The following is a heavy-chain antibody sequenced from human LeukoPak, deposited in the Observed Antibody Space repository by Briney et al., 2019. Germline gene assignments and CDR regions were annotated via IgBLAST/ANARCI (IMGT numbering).Heavy chain of an antibody. CDR3: ARDSHWNQLGL. V-gene: IGHV3-9*01. CDR2: ISWNSGSI. Sequence: GGSLRLSCAASGFTFDDYAMHWVRQAPGKGLEWVSGISWNSGSIGYADSVKGRFTISRDNAKNTLYLQMNSLRAEDTAVYFCARDSHWNQLGLWGQGTLVTVSS. J-gene: IGHJ4*02. D-gene: IGHD1-1*01. CDR1: GFTFDDYA.